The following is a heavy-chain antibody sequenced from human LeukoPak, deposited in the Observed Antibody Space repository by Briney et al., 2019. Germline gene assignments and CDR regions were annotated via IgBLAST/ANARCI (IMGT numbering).Heavy chain of an antibody. CDR2: LSPTSGNT. Sequence: ASVKVSCKASGYTFTTYDINWVRQAPGQGLEWLGWLSPTSGNTGYAQKFQGRVTMTRDTSTSTDYMELSSLTSDDTAVYYCARGEAIVGSYWGQGTLVTVSS. J-gene: IGHJ4*02. CDR3: ARGEAIVGSY. CDR1: GYTFTTYD. D-gene: IGHD1-26*01. V-gene: IGHV1-8*01.